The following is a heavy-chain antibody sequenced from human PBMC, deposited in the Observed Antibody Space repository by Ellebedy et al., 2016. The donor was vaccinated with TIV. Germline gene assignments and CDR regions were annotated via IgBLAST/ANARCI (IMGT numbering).Heavy chain of an antibody. CDR2: INSDGSSR. Sequence: GESLKISXAASGFTFSSYWMHWVRQAPGKGLVWVSRINSDGSSRSYADSVKGRFTISRDNAKNTLYLQMNSLRAEDTAVYYCARDLKMPAAGTRFLDFWGQGTLVTVSS. J-gene: IGHJ4*02. D-gene: IGHD6-13*01. CDR1: GFTFSSYW. CDR3: ARDLKMPAAGTRFLDF. V-gene: IGHV3-74*01.